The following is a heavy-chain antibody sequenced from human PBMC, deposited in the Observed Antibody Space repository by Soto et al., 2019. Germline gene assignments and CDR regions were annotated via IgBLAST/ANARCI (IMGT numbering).Heavy chain of an antibody. CDR1: GFTFSSYS. D-gene: IGHD3-9*01. CDR2: ISSSSSYI. CDR3: ASARGGYDILTGYYYYYYGMDV. J-gene: IGHJ6*02. V-gene: IGHV3-21*01. Sequence: EVQLVESGGGLVKPGGSLRLSCAASGFTFSSYSMNWVRQAPGKGLEWVSSISSSSSYIYYADSVKGRFTISRDNAKNSLYLQMNSLRAEETAVYYCASARGGYDILTGYYYYYYGMDVWGQGTTVTVSS.